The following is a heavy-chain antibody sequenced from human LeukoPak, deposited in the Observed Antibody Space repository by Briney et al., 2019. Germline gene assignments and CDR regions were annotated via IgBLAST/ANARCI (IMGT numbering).Heavy chain of an antibody. V-gene: IGHV3-21*01. CDR1: GFTFSSYS. D-gene: IGHD3-10*01. J-gene: IGHJ6*03. Sequence: GGSLRLSCAASGFTFSSYSLNWVRQAPGKGLEWVSSISGSSSYIYYADSVKGRFTISRHNAKNSLYLQMNSLRAEDTAVYYCARVRFGESGAIGYYYYMDVWGKGTTVTISS. CDR2: ISGSSSYI. CDR3: ARVRFGESGAIGYYYYMDV.